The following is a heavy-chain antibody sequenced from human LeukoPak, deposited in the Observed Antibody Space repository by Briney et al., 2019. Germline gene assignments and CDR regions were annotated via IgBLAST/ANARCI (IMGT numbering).Heavy chain of an antibody. J-gene: IGHJ5*02. D-gene: IGHD1-7*01. Sequence: SVKVSCKASGGTFSSYAISWVRQAPGQGLEWMGGIIPIFGTANYAQKLQGRVTMTTDTSTSTAYMELRSLRSDDMAVYYCARVELIGWFDPWGQGTLVTVSS. CDR3: ARVELIGWFDP. CDR1: GGTFSSYA. V-gene: IGHV1-69*05. CDR2: IIPIFGTA.